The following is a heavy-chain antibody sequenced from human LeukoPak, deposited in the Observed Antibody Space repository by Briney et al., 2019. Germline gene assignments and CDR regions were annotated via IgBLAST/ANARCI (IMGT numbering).Heavy chain of an antibody. CDR1: GGSVNSYY. J-gene: IGHJ4*02. D-gene: IGHD5-18*01. Sequence: SETLSLTCTVSGGSVNSYYCSWIRQPPGQRLEWIGYIYYSGSTNYNPSLKSRVTISVDTSKNQFSLKLSSVTAADTAVYYCAGQGYSYGYSSFDYWGQGALVTVSS. CDR2: IYYSGST. V-gene: IGHV4-59*08. CDR3: AGQGYSYGYSSFDY.